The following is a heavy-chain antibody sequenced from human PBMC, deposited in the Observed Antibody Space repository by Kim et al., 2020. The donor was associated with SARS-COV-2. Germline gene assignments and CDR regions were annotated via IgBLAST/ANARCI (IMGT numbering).Heavy chain of an antibody. V-gene: IGHV1-3*01. Sequence: ASVKVSCKASGYTFSHYAIHWVRQAPGQRLEWMGWINAGNGYTKYSENFQGRVTFTSDTSASTAYMDLSSLRSEDTAMFFCVRGIGRFGANYGMDVWGRGTTVIVPS. CDR3: VRGIGRFGANYGMDV. J-gene: IGHJ6*02. D-gene: IGHD3-10*01. CDR1: GYTFSHYA. CDR2: INAGNGYT.